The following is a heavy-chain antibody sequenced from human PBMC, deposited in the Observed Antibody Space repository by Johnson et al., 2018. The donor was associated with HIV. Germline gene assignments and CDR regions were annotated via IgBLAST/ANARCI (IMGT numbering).Heavy chain of an antibody. D-gene: IGHD6-19*01. CDR1: GFTVSSNY. CDR2: IYSGGST. J-gene: IGHJ3*02. Sequence: VQVVESGGGLVQPGGSLRLSCAASGFTVSSNYMSWVRQAPGKGLEWVSVIYSGGSTYYADSVKGRFNISRDNSKNTLYLQMNSLRAEDTAVYYCAKDFGSGWADAFDIWGQGTGVTISS. CDR3: AKDFGSGWADAFDI. V-gene: IGHV3-66*01.